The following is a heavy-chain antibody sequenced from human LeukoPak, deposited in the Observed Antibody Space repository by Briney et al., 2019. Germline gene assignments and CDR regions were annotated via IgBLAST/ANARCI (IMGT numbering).Heavy chain of an antibody. CDR1: GGSISSYY. D-gene: IGHD3-3*01. CDR3: ARLYYDFWGAFDI. J-gene: IGHJ3*02. Sequence: MTSETLSLTCTVSGGSISSYYWSWIRQPPGKGLEWIGYIYTSGSTNYNPSLKSRVTVSVDTSKNQFSLTLSSVTAADTAVYYCARLYYDFWGAFDIWGQGTMVTVSS. V-gene: IGHV4-4*09. CDR2: IYTSGST.